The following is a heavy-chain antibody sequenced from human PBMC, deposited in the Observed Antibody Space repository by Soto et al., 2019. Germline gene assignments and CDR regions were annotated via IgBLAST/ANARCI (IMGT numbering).Heavy chain of an antibody. CDR1: GFTFDDYT. J-gene: IGHJ4*02. CDR2: ISWDGGST. Sequence: GGSLRLSCAASGFTFDDYTMHWVRQAPGKGLEWVSLISWDGGSTYYADSVKGRFTISRDNSKNSLYLQMNSLRTEDTALYYCAKDIEAGPSSGWSTFDYWGQGTLVTVSS. CDR3: AKDIEAGPSSGWSTFDY. V-gene: IGHV3-43*01. D-gene: IGHD6-19*01.